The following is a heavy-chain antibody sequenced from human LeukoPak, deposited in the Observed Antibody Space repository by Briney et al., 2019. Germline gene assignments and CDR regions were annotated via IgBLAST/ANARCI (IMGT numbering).Heavy chain of an antibody. CDR1: GYTLTSYY. CDR2: INLNGGGT. D-gene: IGHD2-8*01. V-gene: IGHV1-2*02. J-gene: IGHJ6*03. CDR3: ATRCTNGVCYKAYYMDV. Sequence: ASVKVSCKASGYTLTSYYLHWVRQAPGQGLEWLGWINLNGGGTLSAQKFQGRVTMTRDASISTAYMELSGLRSDDTAVYYCATRCTNGVCYKAYYMDVWGKGTTVTVSS.